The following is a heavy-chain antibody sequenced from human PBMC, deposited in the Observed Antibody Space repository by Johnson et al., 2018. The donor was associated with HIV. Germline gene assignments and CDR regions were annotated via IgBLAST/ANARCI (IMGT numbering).Heavy chain of an antibody. CDR2: IYSGGST. V-gene: IGHV3-66*01. CDR3: STDQAGDYVWGSYRYAFDI. D-gene: IGHD3-16*02. J-gene: IGHJ3*02. CDR1: GLTVSSNY. Sequence: VQLVESGGGVVQPGRSLRLSCAASGLTVSSNYMSWVRQAPGKGLEWVSVIYSGGSTYYADSVKGRFTISRDNSKNTLYLQMNSLKTEDTAVYFCSTDQAGDYVWGSYRYAFDIWGQGTKVTVSS.